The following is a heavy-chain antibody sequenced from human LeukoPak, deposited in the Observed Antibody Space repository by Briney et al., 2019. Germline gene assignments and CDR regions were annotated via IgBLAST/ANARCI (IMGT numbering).Heavy chain of an antibody. D-gene: IGHD4-17*01. CDR1: GGSISSGGYS. Sequence: SQTLSLTCAVSGGSISSGGYSWSWIRKPPGKGLGWIGYIYHSGSTYYNPSLKSRVTISVDRSKNQFSLKLSSVTAADTAVYYCARDLGTNYGDYVGAFDIWGQGTMVTVSS. V-gene: IGHV4-30-2*01. CDR2: IYHSGST. J-gene: IGHJ3*02. CDR3: ARDLGTNYGDYVGAFDI.